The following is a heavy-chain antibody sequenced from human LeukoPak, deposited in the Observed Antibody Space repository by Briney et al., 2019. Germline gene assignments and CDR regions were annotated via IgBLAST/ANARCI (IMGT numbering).Heavy chain of an antibody. V-gene: IGHV1-69*13. CDR3: ARAPDLYCSCGSCYNEFDP. CDR1: GYTFTSYD. J-gene: IGHJ5*02. CDR2: IIPIFGTA. D-gene: IGHD2-15*01. Sequence: GASVKVSCKASGYTFTSYDINWVRQATGQGLEWMGGIIPIFGTANYAQKFQGRVTITADESTSTAYMELSSLRSEDTAVYYCARAPDLYCSCGSCYNEFDPWGQGTLVTVSS.